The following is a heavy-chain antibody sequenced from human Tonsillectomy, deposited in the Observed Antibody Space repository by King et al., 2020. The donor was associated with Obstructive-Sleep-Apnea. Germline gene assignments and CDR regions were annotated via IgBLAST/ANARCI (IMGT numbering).Heavy chain of an antibody. CDR2: IWYDGSNK. D-gene: IGHD3-22*01. V-gene: IGHV3-33*06. CDR3: AKGYDSSGPLSY. CDR1: GFTFSSYG. J-gene: IGHJ4*02. Sequence: VQLVESGGGVVQPGRSLRLSCAASGFTFSSYGMHWFRQAPGKGLEWVAVIWYDGSNKYYADSVKGRFTISRDNSKNTLYLQMNSLRAEDTAVYYCAKGYDSSGPLSYWGQGTLVTVSS.